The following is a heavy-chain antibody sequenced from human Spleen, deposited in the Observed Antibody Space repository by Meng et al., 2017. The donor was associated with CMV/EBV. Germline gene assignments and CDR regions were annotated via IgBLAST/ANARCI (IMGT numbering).Heavy chain of an antibody. D-gene: IGHD2-2*01. Sequence: YTSGRYGISWGRQAPGQGVEWLGRGSTNNGNTKYAERFQGRVTMTRDTSTRTAYMALRSLRSDDTSVYYCARSPVLYCGSSSCPLDHWGQGILVTVSP. V-gene: IGHV1-18*01. CDR1: YTSGRYG. CDR3: ARSPVLYCGSSSCPLDH. CDR2: GSTNNGNT. J-gene: IGHJ4*02.